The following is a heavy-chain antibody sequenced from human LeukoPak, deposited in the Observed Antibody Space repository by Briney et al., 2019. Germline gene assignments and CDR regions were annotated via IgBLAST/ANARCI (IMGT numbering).Heavy chain of an antibody. J-gene: IGHJ5*02. CDR3: ASLLWFGESSPFDP. Sequence: ASVKVSCKASGYTFTSYGISWVRQAPGQGLEWMGWISVYNGNTNYAQKFQGRVTMTTDTSTSTAYMELRSLRSDDTAVYYCASLLWFGESSPFDPWGQGTLVTVSS. D-gene: IGHD3-10*01. V-gene: IGHV1-18*01. CDR2: ISVYNGNT. CDR1: GYTFTSYG.